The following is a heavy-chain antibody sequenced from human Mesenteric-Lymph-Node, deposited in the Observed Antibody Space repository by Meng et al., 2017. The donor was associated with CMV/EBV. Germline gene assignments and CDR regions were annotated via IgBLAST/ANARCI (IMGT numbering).Heavy chain of an antibody. D-gene: IGHD2-15*01. CDR2: IYHSGST. CDR1: SITNNNW. J-gene: IGHJ4*02. CDR3: AGQRRGYCSGGSCYHFDD. Sequence: SITNNNWWSWVRQPPGKGLEWIGEIYHSGSTNYNPSLKSRVTISVDKSKNQFSLKLSSVTAAETAVYYCAGQRRGYCSGGSCYHFDDWGQGTLVTVSS. V-gene: IGHV4-4*02.